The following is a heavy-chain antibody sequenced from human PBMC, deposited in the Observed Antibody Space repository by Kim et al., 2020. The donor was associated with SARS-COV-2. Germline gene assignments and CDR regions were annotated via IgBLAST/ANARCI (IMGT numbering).Heavy chain of an antibody. CDR2: ISPDDSHT. Sequence: GESLQISCKGSGYKFTSYWIGWVRQMPGKGLEWMGFISPDDSHTRYSPSFQGQVTISADKSISTAYLQWSSLKASDTAMYYCARPDAARAGHDAFDIWGQGTMVTVSS. V-gene: IGHV5-51*01. CDR3: ARPDAARAGHDAFDI. J-gene: IGHJ3*02. D-gene: IGHD6-13*01. CDR1: GYKFTSYW.